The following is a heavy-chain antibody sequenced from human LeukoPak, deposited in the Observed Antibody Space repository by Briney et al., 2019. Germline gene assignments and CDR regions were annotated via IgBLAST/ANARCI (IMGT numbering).Heavy chain of an antibody. CDR2: IIPLFGTT. CDR1: GGTFSYTA. V-gene: IGHV1-69*05. Sequence: GASVKVSCKASGGTFSYTAISWVRQAPGQGLEWMGGIIPLFGTTNYAQKFQGRVTITKNDSTTTAYMELSSLSSDDTAMYYCARAAYNDFWSEYNYFGPWGQGSLVTVSS. CDR3: ARAAYNDFWSEYNYFGP. D-gene: IGHD3-3*01. J-gene: IGHJ5*02.